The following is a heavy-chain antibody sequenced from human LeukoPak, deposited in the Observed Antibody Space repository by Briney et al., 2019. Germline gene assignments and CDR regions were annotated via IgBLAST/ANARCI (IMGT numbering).Heavy chain of an antibody. J-gene: IGHJ4*02. D-gene: IGHD3-10*01. CDR3: TTGIRGD. CDR2: IASKTDGGAT. CDR1: GLTVTNAW. Sequence: GGSLRLSCSASGLTVTNAWMNWVRQAPGEGLDWVGRIASKTDGGATDYAAPVKGRFTISRDDSKNTLSLQMNSLKTEDTAVYYCTTGIRGDWGQGTLVTVSS. V-gene: IGHV3-15*07.